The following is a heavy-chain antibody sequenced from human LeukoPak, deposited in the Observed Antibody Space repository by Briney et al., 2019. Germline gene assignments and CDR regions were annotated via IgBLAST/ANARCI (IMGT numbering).Heavy chain of an antibody. CDR2: INPNSGGT. CDR3: ARVYYYDSSGYYYSAYFDY. V-gene: IGHV1-2*02. J-gene: IGHJ4*02. Sequence: ASVKVSCKASGYTFTGYYMHWVRQAPGQGLEWMGWINPNSGGTNYAQKFQGRVTMTRDTSISTAYTELSRLRSDDTAVYYCARVYYYDSSGYYYSAYFDYWGQGTLVTVSS. CDR1: GYTFTGYY. D-gene: IGHD3-22*01.